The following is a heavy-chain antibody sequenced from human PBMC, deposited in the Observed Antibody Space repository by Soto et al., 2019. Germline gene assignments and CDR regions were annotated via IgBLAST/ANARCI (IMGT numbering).Heavy chain of an antibody. J-gene: IGHJ3*02. CDR1: GGTFSSYT. Sequence: GASVKVSCKASGGTFSSYTISWVRQAPGQGLEWMGRIIPILGIANYAQKFQGRVTITADKSTSTAYMELSSLRSEDTAVYYCARGGQDIVGAPTNIWGQGTMVTVSS. CDR2: IIPILGIA. D-gene: IGHD1-26*01. CDR3: ARGGQDIVGAPTNI. V-gene: IGHV1-69*02.